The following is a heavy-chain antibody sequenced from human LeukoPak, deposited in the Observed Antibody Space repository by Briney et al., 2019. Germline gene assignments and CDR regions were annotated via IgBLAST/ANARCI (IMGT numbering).Heavy chain of an antibody. J-gene: IGHJ5*02. CDR3: ARGPEAYGSGSSSFDP. V-gene: IGHV4-39*07. D-gene: IGHD3-10*01. Sequence: SETLSLTCTVSGGSISSSSYYWGWIRQPPGKGLEWIGSIYYSGSTYYNPSLKSRVTISVDTSKNQFSLELSSVTAADTAVYYCARGPEAYGSGSSSFDPWGQGTLVTVSS. CDR2: IYYSGST. CDR1: GGSISSSSYY.